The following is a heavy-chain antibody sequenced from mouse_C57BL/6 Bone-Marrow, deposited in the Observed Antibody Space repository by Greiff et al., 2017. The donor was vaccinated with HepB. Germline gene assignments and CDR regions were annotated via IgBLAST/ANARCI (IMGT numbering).Heavy chain of an antibody. Sequence: EVQLVESGAELVRPGASVKLSCTASGFNIKDDYMHWVKQRPEQGLEWIGWIDPENGDTEYASKFQGKATITADTSSNTAYLQLSSLTSEDTAVYYCTTGYYGSSLFDYWGQGTTLTVSS. V-gene: IGHV14-4*01. J-gene: IGHJ2*01. D-gene: IGHD1-1*01. CDR3: TTGYYGSSLFDY. CDR1: GFNIKDDY. CDR2: IDPENGDT.